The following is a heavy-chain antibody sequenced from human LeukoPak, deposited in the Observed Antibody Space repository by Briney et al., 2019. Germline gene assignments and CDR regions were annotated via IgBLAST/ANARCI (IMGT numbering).Heavy chain of an antibody. CDR1: GYSFTSYW. Sequence: GESLKISCKGSGYSFTSYWIGWVRQMPGKGLEWMGIIYPGDSDTRYSPSFQGQVTISADKSISTAYLQWSSLKASDTAMYYCASLYSGSRYYYYYYGMDVWGQGTTVTVSS. D-gene: IGHD1-26*01. J-gene: IGHJ6*02. CDR2: IYPGDSDT. CDR3: ASLYSGSRYYYYYYGMDV. V-gene: IGHV5-51*01.